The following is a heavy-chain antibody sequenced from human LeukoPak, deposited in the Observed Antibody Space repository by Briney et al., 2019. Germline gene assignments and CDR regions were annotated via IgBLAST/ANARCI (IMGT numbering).Heavy chain of an antibody. CDR2: IIPIFGTA. D-gene: IGHD3-22*01. CDR1: GGTFGSYA. CDR3: ARASGYSLFDY. J-gene: IGHJ4*02. V-gene: IGHV1-69*05. Sequence: SVKISCKASGGTFGSYAISWVRQAPGQGLEWMGRIIPIFGTANYAQKFQGRVTITTDESTSTAYMELSSLRSEDTAVYYCARASGYSLFDYWGQGTLVTVYS.